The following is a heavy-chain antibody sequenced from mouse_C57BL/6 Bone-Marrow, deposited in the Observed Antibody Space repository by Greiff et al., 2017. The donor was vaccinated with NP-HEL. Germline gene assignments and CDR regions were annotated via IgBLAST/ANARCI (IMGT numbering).Heavy chain of an antibody. CDR2: IYPSDSEP. Sequence: QVQLQQPGAELVRPGSSVKLSCKASGYTFTSYWMDWVKQRPGQGLEWIGNIYPSDSEPHYNQKFKDKATLTVDKSSSTAYMQRSSLTSEDSAVYYCTKRDYGPWFAYWGQGTLVTVSA. CDR3: TKRDYGPWFAY. CDR1: GYTFTSYW. D-gene: IGHD1-1*01. J-gene: IGHJ3*01. V-gene: IGHV1-61*01.